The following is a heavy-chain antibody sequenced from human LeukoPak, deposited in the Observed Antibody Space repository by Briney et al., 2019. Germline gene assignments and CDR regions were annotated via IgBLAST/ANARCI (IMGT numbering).Heavy chain of an antibody. CDR2: ISAYNGNT. V-gene: IGHV1-18*01. CDR1: GYTFTSYG. D-gene: IGHD5-12*01. CDR3: ARFPPGVATIRLDY. Sequence: VASVKVSCKASGYTFTSYGISWVRQAPGQGLEWMGWISAYNGNTNYAQKLQGRVTMTTDTSTSTAYMQLRSLRSDDTAVYYCARFPPGVATIRLDYWGQGTLVTVSS. J-gene: IGHJ4*02.